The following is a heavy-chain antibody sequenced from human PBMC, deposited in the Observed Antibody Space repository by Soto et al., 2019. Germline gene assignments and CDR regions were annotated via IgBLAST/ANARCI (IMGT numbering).Heavy chain of an antibody. CDR3: AIEDMSGTYYFDY. D-gene: IGHD1-26*01. Sequence: SETLSLTCTVSGAPVSSETHFWTWIRQPPGKGLEWIGYMYYSGITNSNPALKSRLTLSVDRSRNQFSLSLNSVTAADTAVYYCAIEDMSGTYYFDYWGPGIQVT. CDR1: GAPVSSETHF. V-gene: IGHV4-61*01. J-gene: IGHJ4*02. CDR2: MYYSGIT.